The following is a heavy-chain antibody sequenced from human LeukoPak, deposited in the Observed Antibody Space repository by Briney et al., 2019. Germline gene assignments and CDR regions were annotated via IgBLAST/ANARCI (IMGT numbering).Heavy chain of an antibody. CDR1: GYTFTGYY. CDR2: INPNSGGT. CDR3: ARPRYDSSGYYLVY. Sequence: ASVKVSCKASGYTFTGYYMHWVRQAPGRGLEWMGWINPNSGGTNYAQKFQGRVTMTRDTSISTAYMELSRLRSDDTAVYYCARPRYDSSGYYLVYWGQGTLVTVSS. V-gene: IGHV1-2*02. D-gene: IGHD3-22*01. J-gene: IGHJ4*02.